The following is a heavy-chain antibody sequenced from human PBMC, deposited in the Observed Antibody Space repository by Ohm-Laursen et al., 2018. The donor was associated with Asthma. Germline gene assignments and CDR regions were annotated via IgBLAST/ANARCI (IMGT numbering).Heavy chain of an antibody. J-gene: IGHJ6*02. V-gene: IGHV3-23*01. CDR3: ARQYYDSSGYYSSPVTNYYYYGMDV. D-gene: IGHD3-22*01. CDR2: ISGSGGST. CDR1: GFTFSSYA. Sequence: SLRLSCAASGFTFSSYAMSWVRQAPGKGLEWVSAISGSGGSTYYADSVKGRFTISRDNSKNTLYLQMNSLRAEDTAVYYCARQYYDSSGYYSSPVTNYYYYGMDVWGQGTTVTVSS.